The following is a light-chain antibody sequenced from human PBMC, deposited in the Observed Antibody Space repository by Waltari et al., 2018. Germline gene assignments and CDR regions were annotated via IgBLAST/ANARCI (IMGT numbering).Light chain of an antibody. V-gene: IGKV2-30*02. J-gene: IGKJ2*03. Sequence: DVVMTQSPLSLPSTPGQPASISCRSSQSLVHSNGKTYLSWYQQKPGQPPRRLIYEVSNQDSGVPDRFRGSGAGTDFTLKISRVEAEDVVVYYCGQGTHLPYSFGQGTKVEIK. CDR2: EVS. CDR1: QSLVHSNGKTY. CDR3: GQGTHLPYS.